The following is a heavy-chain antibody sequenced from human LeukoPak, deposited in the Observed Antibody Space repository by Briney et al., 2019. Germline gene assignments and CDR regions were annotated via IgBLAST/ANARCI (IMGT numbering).Heavy chain of an antibody. CDR2: INHSGST. Sequence: SETLSLTCAVYGGSFSGYYWSWIRQPPGKGLEWIGEINHSGSTNYNPSLKSRVTISVDTSKNQFSLKLSSVTAADTAVYYCARAPPGTAAKYFQHWGQGTLVTVSS. CDR3: ARAPPGTAAKYFQH. CDR1: GGSFSGYY. J-gene: IGHJ1*01. D-gene: IGHD1-14*01. V-gene: IGHV4-34*01.